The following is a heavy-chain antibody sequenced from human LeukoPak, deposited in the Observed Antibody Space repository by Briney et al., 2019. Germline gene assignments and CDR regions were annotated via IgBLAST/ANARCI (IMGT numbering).Heavy chain of an antibody. CDR2: INSDGSST. CDR1: GFTFSSYW. J-gene: IGHJ6*02. CDR3: ARVIGSSRAHLYYYYGMDV. Sequence: PGGSPRLSCAASGFTFSSYWMHWVRQAPGKGLVWVSRINSDGSSTSYADSVKGRFTISRDNAKNTLYLQMNSPRAEDTAVYYCARVIGSSRAHLYYYYGMDVWGQGTTVTVSS. D-gene: IGHD6-13*01. V-gene: IGHV3-74*01.